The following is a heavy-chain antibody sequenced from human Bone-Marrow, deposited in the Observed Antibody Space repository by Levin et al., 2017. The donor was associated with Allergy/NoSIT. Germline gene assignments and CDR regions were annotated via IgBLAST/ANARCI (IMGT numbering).Heavy chain of an antibody. Sequence: GESLKISCAASGFNLSSFGMHWVRKAPGKGLEWVAVISYDGSNKYYVDSVKGRFTISRDNSKNTLVLQMNSLRAEDTAVYYCAKEDYGDYVLDYWGQGTLLTVDS. CDR1: GFNLSSFG. V-gene: IGHV3-30*18. D-gene: IGHD4-17*01. CDR3: AKEDYGDYVLDY. CDR2: ISYDGSNK. J-gene: IGHJ4*02.